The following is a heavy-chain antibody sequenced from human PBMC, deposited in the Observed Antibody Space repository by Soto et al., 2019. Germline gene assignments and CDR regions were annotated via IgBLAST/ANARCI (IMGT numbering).Heavy chain of an antibody. CDR1: GFTFSNYG. J-gene: IGHJ4*02. Sequence: GGSLRLSCAASGFTFSNYGMHWVRQAPGKGLEWVAVISYDGRNKYYADSVKGRFTISRDNSKNTLDLQVNSLRIEDTAVYYCAKESLRDHVVAPPPNWGQGTLVTVSS. CDR2: ISYDGRNK. V-gene: IGHV3-30*18. D-gene: IGHD2-15*01. CDR3: AKESLRDHVVAPPPN.